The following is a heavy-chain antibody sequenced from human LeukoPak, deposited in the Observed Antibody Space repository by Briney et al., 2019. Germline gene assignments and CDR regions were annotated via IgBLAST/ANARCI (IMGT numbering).Heavy chain of an antibody. J-gene: IGHJ1*01. V-gene: IGHV3-30-3*01. CDR2: ISYDGSNK. Sequence: GRSLRLSCAASGFTFSSYAMHWVRQAPGKGLEWVAVISYDGSNKYYADSVKGRFTIPRDNSKNTLYLQMNSLRAEDTAVYYCASTSGYSSSSYLVWGQGTLVTVSS. D-gene: IGHD6-6*01. CDR3: ASTSGYSSSSYLV. CDR1: GFTFSSYA.